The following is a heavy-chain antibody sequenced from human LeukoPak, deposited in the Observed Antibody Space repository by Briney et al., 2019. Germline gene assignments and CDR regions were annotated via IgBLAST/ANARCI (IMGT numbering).Heavy chain of an antibody. CDR2: ISGSGGST. D-gene: IGHD3-10*01. CDR1: GFTFSSYA. CDR3: ANQLDYYGSGSYPSPFDY. J-gene: IGHJ4*02. V-gene: IGHV3-23*01. Sequence: PGGSLRLSCAASGFTFSSYAMSWVRQAPGKGLEWVSAISGSGGSTYYADSVKGRFTISRDNSKNTLYLQMNSLRAEDTAVYYCANQLDYYGSGSYPSPFDYWGQGTLVTVSS.